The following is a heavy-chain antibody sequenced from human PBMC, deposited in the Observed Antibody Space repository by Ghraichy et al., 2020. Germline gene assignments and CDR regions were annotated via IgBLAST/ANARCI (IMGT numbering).Heavy chain of an antibody. Sequence: GGSLRLSCAASGFTFSNYAMSWVRQAPGKGLEWVSALSISGDSTYYAGSVKGRFAISRDNSQNTLYLQMNSLRAEDTAVYYCAKDRSPGYSYGRAFDYWGQATLITVSS. V-gene: IGHV3-23*01. CDR1: GFTFSNYA. CDR2: LSISGDST. D-gene: IGHD5-18*01. CDR3: AKDRSPGYSYGRAFDY. J-gene: IGHJ4*02.